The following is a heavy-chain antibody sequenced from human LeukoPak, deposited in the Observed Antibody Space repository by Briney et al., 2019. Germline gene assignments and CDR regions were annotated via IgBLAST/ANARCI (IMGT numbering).Heavy chain of an antibody. CDR1: GGSISSYC. D-gene: IGHD4-17*01. CDR3: ASKHDYGDYFDY. V-gene: IGHV4-59*01. Sequence: SETLSLTCTVSGGSISSYCWSWIRQPPGKGLEWIGYIYYSGSTNYNPSLKSRVTISVDTSKNQFSLKLSSVTAADTAVYYCASKHDYGDYFDYWGQGTLVTVSS. J-gene: IGHJ4*02. CDR2: IYYSGST.